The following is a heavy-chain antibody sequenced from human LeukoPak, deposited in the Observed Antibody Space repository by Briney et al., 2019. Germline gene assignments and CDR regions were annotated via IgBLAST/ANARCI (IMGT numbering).Heavy chain of an antibody. D-gene: IGHD2-15*01. J-gene: IGHJ4*02. CDR2: ILYDGNNK. CDR3: AKGLQVAEPPDY. Sequence: GRSLRLSCAASGFSFSNYVMYWVRQAPRKGLEWVAVILYDGNNKYYADSVKGRFTISRDNSENTLYLQMSSLRGEDTAVYYCAKGLQVAEPPDYWGQGIPVTVSS. CDR1: GFSFSNYV. V-gene: IGHV3-30*18.